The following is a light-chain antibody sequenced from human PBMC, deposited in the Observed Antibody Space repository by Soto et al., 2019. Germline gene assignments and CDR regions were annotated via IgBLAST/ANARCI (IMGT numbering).Light chain of an antibody. CDR1: QSVSSTY. V-gene: IGKV3-20*01. J-gene: IGKJ1*01. Sequence: SVLTQSPGTLSLSPGERATLSCRASQSVSSTYLAWYQQKPGQAPRLLIYDASSRATGIPDRFSGSGSGTDFTLTISRLEPEDFAVYYCQQNGISPPWTFGQGTKVEIK. CDR3: QQNGISPPWT. CDR2: DAS.